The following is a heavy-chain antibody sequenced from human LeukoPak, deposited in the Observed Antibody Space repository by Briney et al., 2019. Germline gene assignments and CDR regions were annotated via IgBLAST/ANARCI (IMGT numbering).Heavy chain of an antibody. CDR2: IKPDGSST. CDR1: GFTFSSFW. CDR3: AKDMDPSGSYPSHLFDY. Sequence: PGGALRLSCAASGFTFSSFWMYWVRQVPGEGLVWVSRIKPDGSSTSYADSVKGRFTISRDNAKNSLYLQMNSLRAEDTALYYCAKDMDPSGSYPSHLFDYWGQGTLVTVSS. J-gene: IGHJ4*02. D-gene: IGHD1-26*01. V-gene: IGHV3-74*01.